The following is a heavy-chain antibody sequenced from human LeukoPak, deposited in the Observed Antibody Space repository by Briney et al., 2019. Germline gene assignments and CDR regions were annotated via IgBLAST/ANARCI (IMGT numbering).Heavy chain of an antibody. Sequence: PGGAPRLSCAAPGFTFSSYWMHWVRQAPGKGLGWVSRINSDGSSTSYADSVKGRFTISRDNAKNTLYLQMNSLRAEDTAVYYCAREPYYDSSGYFYWGQGTLVTVSS. CDR1: GFTFSSYW. CDR2: INSDGSST. J-gene: IGHJ4*02. CDR3: AREPYYDSSGYFY. D-gene: IGHD3-22*01. V-gene: IGHV3-74*01.